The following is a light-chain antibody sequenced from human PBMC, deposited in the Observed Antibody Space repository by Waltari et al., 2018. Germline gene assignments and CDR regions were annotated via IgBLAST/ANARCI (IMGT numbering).Light chain of an antibody. Sequence: EVVMTQSPVTLSVSPGERATLSCRASQSVGSSLAWYQQKPGQAPRLLIYDVSTRATVIPARFSGSGSGTEFTLTISSLQSEDFAVYYCQQYNNWWTFGQGTKVEIK. V-gene: IGKV3-15*01. CDR2: DVS. CDR1: QSVGSS. CDR3: QQYNNWWT. J-gene: IGKJ1*01.